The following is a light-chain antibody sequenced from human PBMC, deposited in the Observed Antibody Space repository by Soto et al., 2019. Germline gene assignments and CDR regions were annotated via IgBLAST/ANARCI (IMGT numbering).Light chain of an antibody. Sequence: EILLTQSPDTLSLSPGERATLSCRAAQSVGTRLAWYQHKTGQAPRLLISGASSRATGIPDRFTGSGSETSFTLTISRLEPEEFALYYCQHYQSGHPITFGQGTRLEIK. V-gene: IGKV3-20*01. J-gene: IGKJ5*01. CDR1: QSVGTR. CDR3: QHYQSGHPIT. CDR2: GAS.